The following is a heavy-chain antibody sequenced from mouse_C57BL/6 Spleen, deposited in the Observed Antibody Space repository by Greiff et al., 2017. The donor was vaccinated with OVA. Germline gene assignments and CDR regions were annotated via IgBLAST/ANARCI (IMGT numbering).Heavy chain of an antibody. CDR2: IDPSDSYP. CDR1: GYTFTSYW. CDR3: ALTGTGPAMGY. D-gene: IGHD4-1*01. Sequence: VQLQQPGAELVMPGASVKLSCKASGYTFTSYWMHWVKQRPGQGLEWIGEIDPSDSYPNYNQNFKGKSTLTVDKSSSTAYMQLSSLTSEDSAVYYCALTGTGPAMGYWGQGPSVTVSS. J-gene: IGHJ4*01. V-gene: IGHV1-69*01.